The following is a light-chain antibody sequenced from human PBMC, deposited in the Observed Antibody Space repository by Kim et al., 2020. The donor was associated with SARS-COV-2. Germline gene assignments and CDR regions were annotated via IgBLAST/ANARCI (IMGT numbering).Light chain of an antibody. CDR3: QQYNDWPRT. V-gene: IGKV3-15*01. CDR1: QSVSSD. CDR2: DAS. Sequence: EIVLTQSPATLSLSPGERATLFCRASQSVSSDLAWYQQRPGQAPRLLIFDASTRATGIPAGFSGSGSGTDFNLTISSLQSEDFAFYYCQQYNDWPRTFGQGTKVEIK. J-gene: IGKJ1*01.